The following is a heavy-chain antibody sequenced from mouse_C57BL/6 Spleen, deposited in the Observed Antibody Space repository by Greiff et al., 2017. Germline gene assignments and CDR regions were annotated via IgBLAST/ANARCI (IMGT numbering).Heavy chain of an antibody. V-gene: IGHV1-52*01. CDR2: IDPSDSET. CDR1: GYTFTSYW. J-gene: IGHJ2*01. Sequence: QVQLKQPGAELVRPGSSVKLSCKASGYTFTSYWMHWVKQRPIQGLEWIGNIDPSDSETHYNQKFKDKATLTVDKSSSTAYMQLSSLTSEDSAVYYCARLEGNNWEGPHDYWGQGTTLTVSS. CDR3: ARLEGNNWEGPHDY. D-gene: IGHD4-1*01.